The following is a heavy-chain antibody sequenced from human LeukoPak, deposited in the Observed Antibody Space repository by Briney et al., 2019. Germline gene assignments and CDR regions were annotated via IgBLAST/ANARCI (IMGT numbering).Heavy chain of an antibody. Sequence: GGSLRLSCAASGFTFSGSAMHWVRQASGKGLEWVGRIRSKANSYATAYAASVTGRFTISRDDSKNTAYLQMNSLETEDTAVYYCASPNCSDGVCYPGYWGQGALVTVSS. V-gene: IGHV3-73*01. CDR1: GFTFSGSA. CDR3: ASPNCSDGVCYPGY. D-gene: IGHD2-8*01. J-gene: IGHJ4*02. CDR2: IRSKANSYAT.